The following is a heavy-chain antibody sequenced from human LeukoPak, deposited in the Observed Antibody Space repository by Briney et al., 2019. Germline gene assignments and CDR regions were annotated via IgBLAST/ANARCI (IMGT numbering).Heavy chain of an antibody. D-gene: IGHD5-12*01. Sequence: SETLSLTCTVSGGSISSYYWSWIRQPPGKGLEWIGSIYYNGNTWYNPSLKSRATQSVDTSKNQFSVTLSFVTAADTAVYYCTSQRGSSGFDPLHNWGQGTLVTVSS. V-gene: IGHV4-59*05. J-gene: IGHJ4*02. CDR2: IYYNGNT. CDR1: GGSISSYY. CDR3: TSQRGSSGFDPLHN.